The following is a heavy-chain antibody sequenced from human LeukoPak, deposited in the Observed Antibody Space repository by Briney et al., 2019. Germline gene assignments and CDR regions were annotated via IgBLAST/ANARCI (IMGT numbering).Heavy chain of an antibody. D-gene: IGHD3-10*01. CDR3: ARATFAFGECSY. Sequence: GGSLGLSCADSGLTFNTYWMTWARQAPGKGLEWVANINQDGGEKYYADSVKVRFTISRDNAKNSLYLQMNSLRVEDTAVYYCARATFAFGECSYWGQGTLVTVSS. CDR2: INQDGGEK. CDR1: GLTFNTYW. J-gene: IGHJ4*02. V-gene: IGHV3-7*04.